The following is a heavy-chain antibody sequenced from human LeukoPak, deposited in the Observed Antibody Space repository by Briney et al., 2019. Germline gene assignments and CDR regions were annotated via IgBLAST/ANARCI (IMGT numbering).Heavy chain of an antibody. Sequence: GGSLRLSCAASGFTFSNYNMNWVRQAPGKGLEWVSSISSSSSYIYYADSVKGRFTISRDNAKNSLYLQMNSLRAEDTAVYYCARELGIPYYFDYWGQGTLVTVSS. CDR3: ARELGIPYYFDY. CDR2: ISSSSSYI. J-gene: IGHJ4*02. V-gene: IGHV3-21*01. CDR1: GFTFSNYN. D-gene: IGHD2-21*01.